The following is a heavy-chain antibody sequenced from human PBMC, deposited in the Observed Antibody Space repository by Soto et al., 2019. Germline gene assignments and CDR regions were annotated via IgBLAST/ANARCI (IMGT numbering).Heavy chain of an antibody. CDR3: ARMGLHLGELSRNWFDP. J-gene: IGHJ5*02. Sequence: QVQLQESGPGLVKPSQTLSLSCSISGGSITSANYYWTWIRLFPGQGLEWIGYIYSSGTTHYNPSLKSRAAISLDTTNNRFSLEVKSATAADTAVYYCARMGLHLGELSRNWFDPWGQGSLVTVSS. CDR1: GGSITSANYY. D-gene: IGHD3-16*02. CDR2: IYSSGTT. V-gene: IGHV4-31*03.